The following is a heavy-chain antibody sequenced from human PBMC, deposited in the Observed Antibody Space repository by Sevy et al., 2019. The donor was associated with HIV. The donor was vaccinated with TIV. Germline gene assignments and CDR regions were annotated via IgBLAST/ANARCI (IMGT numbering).Heavy chain of an antibody. Sequence: GESLKISCAASGFTFSSYAMSWVRQAPGKGLEWVSAISGSGGSTYYADSVKGRFTISRDNSKNTLYLQMNSLRADDTAVYYCANPYYYDSSGFIFDYWGQGTLVTVSS. J-gene: IGHJ4*02. D-gene: IGHD3-22*01. CDR2: ISGSGGST. CDR3: ANPYYYDSSGFIFDY. CDR1: GFTFSSYA. V-gene: IGHV3-23*01.